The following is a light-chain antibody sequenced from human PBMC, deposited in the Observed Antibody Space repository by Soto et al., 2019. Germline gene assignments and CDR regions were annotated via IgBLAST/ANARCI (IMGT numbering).Light chain of an antibody. J-gene: IGKJ2*01. V-gene: IGKV3-20*01. CDR1: QSVSSSY. Sequence: EIVLTQSPGTLSLSPGERATLSCRASQSVSSSYLAWYQQKPGQAPRLLIYGASSRATGIPDRFSGSGSGTDFTLTISRLEPEDFAVYYCQQYGSSPYTFGPGTNLEIK. CDR3: QQYGSSPYT. CDR2: GAS.